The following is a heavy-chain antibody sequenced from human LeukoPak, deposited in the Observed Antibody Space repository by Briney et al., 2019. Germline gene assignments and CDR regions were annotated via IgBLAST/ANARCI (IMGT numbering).Heavy chain of an antibody. CDR3: AKDGLWFGEPLAFDY. J-gene: IGHJ4*02. V-gene: IGHV3-48*01. CDR1: GFTFSSYS. D-gene: IGHD3-10*01. Sequence: PGGSLRLSCAASGFTFSSYSMNWVRQAPGKGLEWVSYISSSSSTIYYADSVKGRFTISRDNSKNTLYLQMNSLRAEDTAVYYCAKDGLWFGEPLAFDYWGQGTLVTVSS. CDR2: ISSSSSTI.